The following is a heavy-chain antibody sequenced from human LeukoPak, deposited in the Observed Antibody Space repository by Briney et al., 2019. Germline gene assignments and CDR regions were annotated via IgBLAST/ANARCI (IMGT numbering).Heavy chain of an antibody. CDR2: ISSSGSTI. V-gene: IGHV3-11*04. CDR1: GFTFSDYY. D-gene: IGHD4-23*01. CDR3: ARVRWVNYYYYYYMDV. Sequence: GGSLRLSCAASGFTFSDYYMSWIRQAPGKGREWVSYISSSGSTIYYADSVKGRFTISRDTAKNSLYLQMNSLRAEDTAVYYCARVRWVNYYYYYYMDVWGKGTTVTVSS. J-gene: IGHJ6*03.